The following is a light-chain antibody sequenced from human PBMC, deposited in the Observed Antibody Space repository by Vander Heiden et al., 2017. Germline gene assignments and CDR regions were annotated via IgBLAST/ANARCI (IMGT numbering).Light chain of an antibody. Sequence: DIQLTQSPSFLSASVGDRVTITCRASRDIKSYLAWYQQKPGKAPNLLIYSASTLHSGVTSRFSGSGSGTEFTLTISSLQPADFATYYCQQFTSWPYNFGQGTKLEIK. CDR3: QQFTSWPYN. CDR1: RDIKSY. J-gene: IGKJ2*01. V-gene: IGKV1-9*01. CDR2: SAS.